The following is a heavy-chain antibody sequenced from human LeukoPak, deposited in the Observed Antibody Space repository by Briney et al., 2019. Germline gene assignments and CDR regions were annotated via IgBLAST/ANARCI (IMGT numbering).Heavy chain of an antibody. D-gene: IGHD6-19*01. CDR1: GGSISSSTSY. J-gene: IGHJ6*02. V-gene: IGHV4-39*07. Sequence: PSETLSLTCAVSGGSISSSTSYWGWIRQPPGKGLEWIGEINHSGSTNYNPSLKSRVTISVDTSKNQFSLKLSSVTAADTAVYYCARRGGIAVAEGTYYYYYGMDVWGQGTTVTVSS. CDR3: ARRGGIAVAEGTYYYYYGMDV. CDR2: INHSGST.